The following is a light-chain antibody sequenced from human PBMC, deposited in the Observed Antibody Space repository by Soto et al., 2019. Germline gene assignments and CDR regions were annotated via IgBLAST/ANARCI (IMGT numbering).Light chain of an antibody. CDR2: EVT. CDR3: SSYSSSSTLV. Sequence: QSALTQPASVSGSPGQSITISCTGSSSDVGAYNFVSWYQHHPGRAPKLILYEVTTRPSGVSNRFSGSKSGNTASLTISGLQAEDEADYYCSSYSSSSTLVFGTGTKVTV. CDR1: SSDVGAYNF. J-gene: IGLJ1*01. V-gene: IGLV2-14*01.